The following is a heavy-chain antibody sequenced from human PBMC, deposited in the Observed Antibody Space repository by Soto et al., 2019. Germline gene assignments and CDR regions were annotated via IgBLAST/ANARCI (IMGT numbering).Heavy chain of an antibody. J-gene: IGHJ4*02. CDR2: IYTSGST. V-gene: IGHV4-4*07. Sequence: QVQLQESGPGLVKPSETLSLTCTVSGGSISSDYWSWIRQPAGKGLEWIGRIYTSGSTNYNPFLKSRVTMSVDTSKNQFSLKLSSVTAADTAVYYCAREGKESGYSYGYGYWGQGTLVTVSS. CDR1: GGSISSDY. D-gene: IGHD5-18*01. CDR3: AREGKESGYSYGYGY.